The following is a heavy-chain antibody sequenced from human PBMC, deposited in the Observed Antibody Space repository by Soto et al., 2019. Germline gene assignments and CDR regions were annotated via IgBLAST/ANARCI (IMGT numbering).Heavy chain of an antibody. Sequence: GGSLRLSCAASGFTFSSYGMHWVRQAPGKGLEWVAVISYDGSNKYYADSVKGRFTISRDNSRNTLYLQMNSLRAEDTAVYYCAKVEGSSGNSMDVWGQGTTVTVSS. CDR3: AKVEGSSGNSMDV. CDR1: GFTFSSYG. J-gene: IGHJ6*02. D-gene: IGHD3-22*01. CDR2: ISYDGSNK. V-gene: IGHV3-30*18.